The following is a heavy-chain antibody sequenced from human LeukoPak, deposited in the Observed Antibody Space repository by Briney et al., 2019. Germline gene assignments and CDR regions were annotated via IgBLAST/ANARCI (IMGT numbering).Heavy chain of an antibody. V-gene: IGHV3-7*01. CDR2: IKEDGSEK. CDR3: ATCPTDKYDDDHADY. D-gene: IGHD3-3*01. CDR1: GFMFNNYW. J-gene: IGHJ4*02. Sequence: GGSLRLSCAASGFMFNNYWMSWVRQAPGKRLEWVANIKEDGSEKYYVDSVKGRFTISRDNAKNLLYLQMNSLRAEDTAVYYCATCPTDKYDDDHADYWGQGSLVTVSS.